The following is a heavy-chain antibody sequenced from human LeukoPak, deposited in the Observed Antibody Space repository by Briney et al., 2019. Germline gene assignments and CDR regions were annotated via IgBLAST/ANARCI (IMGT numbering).Heavy chain of an antibody. V-gene: IGHV1-2*02. CDR3: ARGGSSSWYSSGSY. D-gene: IGHD6-13*01. J-gene: IGHJ4*02. CDR2: INPNSGGT. CDR1: GYTFTGYY. Sequence: ASVKVSCKASGYTFTGYYMHWVRQAPGQGLEWMGLINPNSGGTNYAQKFQGRVTITRDTSISTAYMELSRLRSDDTAVYYCARGGSSSWYSSGSYWGQGTLVTVSS.